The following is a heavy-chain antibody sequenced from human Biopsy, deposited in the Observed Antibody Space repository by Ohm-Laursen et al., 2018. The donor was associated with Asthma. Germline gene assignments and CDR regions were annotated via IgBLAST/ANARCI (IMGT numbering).Heavy chain of an antibody. J-gene: IGHJ4*02. CDR1: GFTFSNYG. V-gene: IGHV3-30*18. CDR3: AKDVFPGWELRRGPDY. Sequence: SLRLSGAASGFTFSNYGMHWVRQAPGKGLEWVAVISFDGSNKDFADSVKGRFTISRDNSKNTMYLEMNSLRAEDTAVYYCAKDVFPGWELRRGPDYWGQGTLVTVSS. CDR2: ISFDGSNK. D-gene: IGHD1-26*01.